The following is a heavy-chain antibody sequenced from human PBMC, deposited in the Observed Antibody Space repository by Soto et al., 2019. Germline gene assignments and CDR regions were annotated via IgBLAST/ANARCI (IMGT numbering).Heavy chain of an antibody. CDR3: AKDIGILVVISAFDI. V-gene: IGHV3-30*18. CDR1: GFTFSSHG. CDR2: TSYDGTNK. J-gene: IGHJ3*02. D-gene: IGHD3-22*01. Sequence: QVQLVKSGGGVVQAGRSLRLSCAASGFTFSSHGMHWVRQAPGKGLEWVAVTSYDGTNKYYADSVKGRFTISRDNSKNTLYLQMNSLRAEDAAVYYCAKDIGILVVISAFDIWGQGTMVTVSS.